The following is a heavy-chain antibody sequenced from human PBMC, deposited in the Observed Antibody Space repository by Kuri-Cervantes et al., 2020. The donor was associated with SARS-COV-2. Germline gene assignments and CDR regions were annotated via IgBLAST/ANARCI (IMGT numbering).Heavy chain of an antibody. V-gene: IGHV3-7*01. J-gene: IGHJ4*02. CDR3: ARGMGRYSSSFDY. CDR1: GFTFSSYW. CDR2: IKQDGSEK. Sequence: GESLKISCAASGFTFSSYWMNWVRQAPGKGLEWVANIKQDGSEKYYVDSVKGRFTISRDNAKNSLYLQMNSLRAEDTAVYYCARGMGRYSSSFDYWGQGTLVTDSS. D-gene: IGHD6-6*01.